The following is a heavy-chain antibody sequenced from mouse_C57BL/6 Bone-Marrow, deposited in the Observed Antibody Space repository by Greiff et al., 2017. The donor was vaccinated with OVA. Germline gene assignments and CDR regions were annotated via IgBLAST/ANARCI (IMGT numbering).Heavy chain of an antibody. CDR3: ARERIQLLYFDY. D-gene: IGHD1-1*01. J-gene: IGHJ2*01. CDR2: IDPSDSYT. CDR1: GYTFTSYW. V-gene: IGHV1-69*01. Sequence: QVQLQQPGAELVMPGASVKLSCKASGYTFTSYWMHWVKQRPGQGLEWIGEIDPSDSYTNYNQKFKGKSTFTVDKSSSTAYMQLSSLTSEDSAVYYCARERIQLLYFDYWGQDTTLTVSS.